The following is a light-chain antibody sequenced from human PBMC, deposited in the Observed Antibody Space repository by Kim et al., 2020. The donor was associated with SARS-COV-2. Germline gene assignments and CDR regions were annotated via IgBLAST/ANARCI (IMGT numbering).Light chain of an antibody. CDR2: DVR. CDR1: SSDVGGYNY. J-gene: IGLJ3*02. V-gene: IGLV2-14*03. Sequence: LTQPASVSGSPGQSITIYCTGTSSDVGGYNYVSWYQQHPGKAPKLMIYDVRNRPSGVTNRFSGSKTGNTASLTISGHQAEDEADYYCSSYTSSSTWVFGGGTQLTVL. CDR3: SSYTSSSTWV.